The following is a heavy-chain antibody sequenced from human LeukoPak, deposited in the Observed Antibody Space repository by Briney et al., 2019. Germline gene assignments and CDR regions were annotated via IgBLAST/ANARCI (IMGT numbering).Heavy chain of an antibody. CDR1: GFTFSRHG. V-gene: IGHV3-33*08. CDR2: IGDTGRAK. J-gene: IGHJ4*02. CDR3: ARDSGSYEEDY. Sequence: PGRSLRLSCAASGFTFSRHGMHWVRQAPGKGLEWVAVIGDTGRAKYYADSVEGRFTASRDNFKNTLYLQMNSLRAEDTAVYYCARDSGSYEEDYWGQGTLVTVSS. D-gene: IGHD1-26*01.